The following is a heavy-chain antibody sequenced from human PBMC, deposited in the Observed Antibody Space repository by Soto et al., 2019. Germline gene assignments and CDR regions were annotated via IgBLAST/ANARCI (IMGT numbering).Heavy chain of an antibody. Sequence: GGSLRLSCAASGFTFSSYAMHWVRQAPGKGLEYVSVITSNGGNTDYASSVKGRFTISRDNSKNTLYLQMGSLRAEDMAVYYCARDPDYYDSSGYYPEYFQHWGQGTLVTVSS. CDR2: ITSNGGNT. D-gene: IGHD3-22*01. CDR1: GFTFSSYA. V-gene: IGHV3-64*01. CDR3: ARDPDYYDSSGYYPEYFQH. J-gene: IGHJ1*01.